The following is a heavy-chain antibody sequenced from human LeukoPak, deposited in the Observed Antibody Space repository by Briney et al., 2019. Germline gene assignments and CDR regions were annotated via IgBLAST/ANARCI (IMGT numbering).Heavy chain of an antibody. CDR2: IYSGGST. V-gene: IGHV3-66*02. J-gene: IGHJ4*02. CDR1: GFTVSSNY. D-gene: IGHD5-24*01. CDR3: ARARERWLLDY. Sequence: GGSLRLSCAASGFTVSSNYMSWVRQAPGKGLEWVSVIYSGGSTYYADSVKGRFTISRDNSKNTLYLQMNSLRAEDTAVYYCARARERWLLDYWGQGTLVTVSS.